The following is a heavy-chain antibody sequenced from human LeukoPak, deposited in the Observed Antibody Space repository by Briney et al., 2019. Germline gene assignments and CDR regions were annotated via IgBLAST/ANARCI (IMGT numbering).Heavy chain of an antibody. D-gene: IGHD3-22*01. CDR1: GYSISSGYY. V-gene: IGHV4-38-2*02. CDR2: IYHSGST. Sequence: PSETLSLTCTVSGYSISSGYYWGWIRQPPGKGLEWIGSIYHSGSTNYNPSLKSRVTISVDTSKNQFSLKLSSVTAADTAVYYCARHPYYDSSGYRERAFDIWGQATMVTVSS. CDR3: ARHPYYDSSGYRERAFDI. J-gene: IGHJ3*02.